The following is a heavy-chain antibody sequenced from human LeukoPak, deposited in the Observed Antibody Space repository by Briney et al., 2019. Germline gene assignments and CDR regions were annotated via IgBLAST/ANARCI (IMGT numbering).Heavy chain of an antibody. CDR2: IYHSGST. J-gene: IGHJ4*02. CDR3: ARAGARFHEIAVAALRGPFDY. Sequence: SGTLSLTCAVSGGSISSSNWWSWVRQPPGKGLEWIGEIYHSGSTNYNPSLKSRVTISVDKSKNQFSLKLSSVTAADTAVYYGARAGARFHEIAVAALRGPFDYWGQGTLVTVSS. CDR1: GGSISSSNW. V-gene: IGHV4-4*02. D-gene: IGHD6-19*01.